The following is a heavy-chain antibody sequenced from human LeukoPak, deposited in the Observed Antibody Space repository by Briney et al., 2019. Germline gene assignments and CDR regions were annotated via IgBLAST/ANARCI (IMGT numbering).Heavy chain of an antibody. CDR1: GFTLSNYW. J-gene: IGHJ4*02. Sequence: PGGSLRLSCAASGFTLSNYWMHWVRQAPGKGPVWVSRINSDGSSTSYADSVKGRFNISRDNAKSRLYLQMNSLRAEDTAVYYCARGIFDEGLDWGQGTLVTVSS. D-gene: IGHD3-9*01. CDR2: INSDGSST. V-gene: IGHV3-74*01. CDR3: ARGIFDEGLD.